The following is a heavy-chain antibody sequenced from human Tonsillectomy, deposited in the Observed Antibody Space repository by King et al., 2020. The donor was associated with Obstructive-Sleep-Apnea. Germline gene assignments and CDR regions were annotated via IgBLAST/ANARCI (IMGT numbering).Heavy chain of an antibody. J-gene: IGHJ4*02. V-gene: IGHV4-59*01. D-gene: IGHD6-6*01. CDR1: GGSISSYY. CDR2: IYYGGST. Sequence: HVQLQESGPGLVKPSETLSLTCTVSGGSISSYYWSWIRQPPGKGLEWIGYIYYGGSTNYKPSLKSRVTISEDTSKNQFSLKLSSVTAADTAVYYCAREYSTSPGAYYFDYWGQGTLVTVSS. CDR3: AREYSTSPGAYYFDY.